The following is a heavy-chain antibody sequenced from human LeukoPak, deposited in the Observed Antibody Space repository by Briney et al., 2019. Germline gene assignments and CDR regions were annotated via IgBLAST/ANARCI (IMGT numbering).Heavy chain of an antibody. D-gene: IGHD2-2*01. V-gene: IGHV4-4*07. J-gene: IGHJ4*02. CDR3: ARDSTLRYYFDY. Sequence: SETLSLTCTVSGSSISSYYWSWIRQPAGKGLEWIGRIYTSGSTNYNPSLESRVTMSVDTSKNQFSLNLSSVTAADTAVYYCARDSTLRYYFDYWGQGTLVTVSS. CDR1: GSSISSYY. CDR2: IYTSGST.